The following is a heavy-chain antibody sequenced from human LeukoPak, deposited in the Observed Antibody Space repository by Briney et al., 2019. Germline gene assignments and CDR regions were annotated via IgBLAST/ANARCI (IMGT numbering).Heavy chain of an antibody. D-gene: IGHD3-22*01. CDR1: GFTFSSYA. Sequence: GGSLRLSCAASGFTFSSYAMTWVRQAPGKGLEWVSTITAGGDYTYYADSVKGRFTISRDNSKNTLYLQMNSLRDEDTAVYCVKVEFEGSDYYPHGSSFDYWGQGSLVTVSS. CDR3: VKVEFEGSDYYPHGSSFDY. V-gene: IGHV3-23*01. CDR2: ITAGGDYT. J-gene: IGHJ4*02.